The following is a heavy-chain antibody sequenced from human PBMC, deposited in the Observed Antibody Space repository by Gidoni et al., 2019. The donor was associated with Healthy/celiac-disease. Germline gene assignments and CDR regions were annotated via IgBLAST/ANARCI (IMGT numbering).Heavy chain of an antibody. J-gene: IGHJ6*03. Sequence: EVQLVESGGGLVKPGGSLRLSCAASGFTFSNAWMSWVRQAPGKGLEWVGRIKSKTDGGTTDYAAPVKGRFTISRDDSKNTLYLQMNSLKTEDTAVYYCTTVLFVYSSPPQYYYMDVWGKGTTVTVSS. D-gene: IGHD6-13*01. CDR3: TTVLFVYSSPPQYYYMDV. CDR1: GFTFSNAW. V-gene: IGHV3-15*01. CDR2: IKSKTDGGTT.